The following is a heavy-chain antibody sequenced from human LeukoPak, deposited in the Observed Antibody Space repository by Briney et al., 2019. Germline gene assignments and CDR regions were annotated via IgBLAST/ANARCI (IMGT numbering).Heavy chain of an antibody. D-gene: IGHD3-10*01. V-gene: IGHV4-34*01. J-gene: IGHJ4*02. Sequence: PSETLSLTCAVYGGSFSGYYWSWIRQPPGKGLEWIGEINHSGSTNYNPSLKSRVTISVDTSKNQFSLKLSSVTAADTAVYYCARGGRVRGNYFDYWGQGTLVTVSS. CDR2: INHSGST. CDR3: ARGGRVRGNYFDY. CDR1: GGSFSGYY.